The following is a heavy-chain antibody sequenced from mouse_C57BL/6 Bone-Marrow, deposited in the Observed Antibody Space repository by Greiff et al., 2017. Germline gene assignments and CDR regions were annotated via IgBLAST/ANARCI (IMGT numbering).Heavy chain of an antibody. CDR2: INPYNGGT. J-gene: IGHJ3*01. V-gene: IGHV1-19*01. CDR1: GYTFTDYY. CDR3: ARDRPHTRFAY. Sequence: EVQLQQSGPVLVKPGASVKMSCKASGYTFTDYYMNWVKQSHGKSLEWIGVINPYNGGTSYNQKFKGKATLTVDKSSSTAYMELNSLTSEYSAVYYCARDRPHTRFAYWGQGTLVTVSA. D-gene: IGHD2-12*01.